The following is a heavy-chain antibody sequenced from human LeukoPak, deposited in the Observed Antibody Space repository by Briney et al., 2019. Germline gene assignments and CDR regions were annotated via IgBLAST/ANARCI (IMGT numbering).Heavy chain of an antibody. D-gene: IGHD6-19*01. CDR1: DYSITTSNC. CDR2: IYHSGTT. CDR3: ARVIGCSGWTTYFDL. V-gene: IGHV4-28*03. J-gene: IGHJ2*01. Sequence: SETLSLTCAVSDYSITTSNCWGWIRQPPGKDLEWIGHIYHSGTTYYNPSLQSRVTVSVDTSKNQFSLKLNSVTAVDTAVYYCARVIGCSGWTTYFDLWGRGTLVTVSS.